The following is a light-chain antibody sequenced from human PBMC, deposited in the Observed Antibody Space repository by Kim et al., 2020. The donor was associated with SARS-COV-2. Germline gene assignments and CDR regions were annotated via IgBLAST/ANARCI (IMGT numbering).Light chain of an antibody. CDR2: DAF. CDR1: QSISSS. CDR3: QRYDNWPWA. Sequence: VSAGERVTRSCRASQSISSSLAWYQHKPGQPPRLLIYDAFNRATGVPARFSVSGSGTEFTLTISSLQSEDFAVYYCQRYDNWPWAFGQGTKVDIK. V-gene: IGKV3-15*01. J-gene: IGKJ1*01.